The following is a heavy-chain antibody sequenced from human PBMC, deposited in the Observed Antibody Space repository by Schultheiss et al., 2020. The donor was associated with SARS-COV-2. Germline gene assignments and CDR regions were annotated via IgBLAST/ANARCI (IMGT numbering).Heavy chain of an antibody. CDR3: ARQYCSSTSCYTSGMDV. CDR2: IIPILDIA. J-gene: IGHJ6*02. CDR1: GGTFSSYS. Sequence: SVKVSCKASGGTFSSYSISWVRQAPGQGLEWMERIIPILDIANYAQKLQGRVTITADKSTTTAYTELSSLRSEDTAVYYCARQYCSSTSCYTSGMDVWGQGTTVTVSS. D-gene: IGHD2-2*02. V-gene: IGHV1-69*02.